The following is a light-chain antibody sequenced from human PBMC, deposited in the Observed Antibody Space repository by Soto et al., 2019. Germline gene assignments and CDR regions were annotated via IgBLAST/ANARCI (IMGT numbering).Light chain of an antibody. Sequence: DIQMTQSPSTLSASVGDRVTITCRASQRISDSLAWYQQKPGKAPKLLIYEASSLKSGVPSRFSGSRSGTEYTLTISSLQPDDFETYYCQQYNGYWTFGQGTKVEIK. CDR3: QQYNGYWT. CDR2: EAS. J-gene: IGKJ1*01. V-gene: IGKV1-5*03. CDR1: QRISDS.